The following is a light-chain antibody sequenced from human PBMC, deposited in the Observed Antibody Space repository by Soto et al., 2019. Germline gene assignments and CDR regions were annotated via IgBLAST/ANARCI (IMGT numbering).Light chain of an antibody. CDR1: QSVSSS. CDR3: QQRYSWIRV. V-gene: IGKV3-11*01. CDR2: SGY. Sequence: FVVTQSPDTLSLSPGETATLSCRASQSVSSSVAWYQHKPGQSPRLVVYSGYKRSAGIPARFSSSGSGTDFTLTITSLENDDFAVYYCQQRYSWIRVFGPGTKVDIK. J-gene: IGKJ1*01.